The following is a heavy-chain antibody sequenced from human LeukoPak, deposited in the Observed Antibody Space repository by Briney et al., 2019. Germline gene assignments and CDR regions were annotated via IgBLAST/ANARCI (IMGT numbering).Heavy chain of an antibody. CDR2: IYYSGST. D-gene: IGHD6-19*01. V-gene: IGHV4-59*08. CDR3: ARHSGDNSAWKTFDY. CDR1: GGSINSYY. J-gene: IGHJ4*02. Sequence: SETLSLTCTVSGGSINSYYWSWIRQPPGKRLEWIGYIYYSGSTNYNPSLKSRVTISVDTSKNQFSLNLSSVTAADTAVYYCARHSGDNSAWKTFDYWGQGPLVTVSS.